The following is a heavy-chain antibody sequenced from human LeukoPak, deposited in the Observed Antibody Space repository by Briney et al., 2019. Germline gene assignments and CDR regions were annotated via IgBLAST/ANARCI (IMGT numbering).Heavy chain of an antibody. CDR2: INPNSGGT. J-gene: IGHJ4*02. CDR1: GYTFTGYY. V-gene: IGHV1-2*02. CDR3: ARDGHLIPGYSNGWTD. Sequence: ASVKVSCKASGYTFTGYYMHWVRQAPGQGLEWMGWINPNSGGTNYAQKFQGRVTMTRDTSISTAYMELSRLRSDDTAVYYCARDGHLIPGYSNGWTDWGQGTLVTVSS. D-gene: IGHD6-19*01.